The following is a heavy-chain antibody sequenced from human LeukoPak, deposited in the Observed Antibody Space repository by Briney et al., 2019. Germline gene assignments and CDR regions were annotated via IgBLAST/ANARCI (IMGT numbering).Heavy chain of an antibody. V-gene: IGHV1-18*01. CDR3: ARDPTVPGSRRFDY. J-gene: IGHJ4*02. Sequence: GASVKVSCKASGYTFTSYGISWVRQAPGQGLEWMGRISAYNGNTNYAQKLQGRVTMTTDTSTSTAYIELRSLRSDDTAVYYCARDPTVPGSRRFDYWGQGTLVTVSS. D-gene: IGHD1-26*01. CDR1: GYTFTSYG. CDR2: ISAYNGNT.